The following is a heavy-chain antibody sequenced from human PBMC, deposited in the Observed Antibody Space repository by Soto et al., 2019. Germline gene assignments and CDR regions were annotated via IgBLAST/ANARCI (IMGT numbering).Heavy chain of an antibody. V-gene: IGHV4-59*08. J-gene: IGHJ6*03. CDR3: ARGPYYDLIWNYYYMDV. Sequence: QVQLQESGPGLVKPSETLSLSCSVSGGSISGHYWSWVRQTPGKGLEWIGYMYYSGSTNYNPSLKSRVPISVDTSKNPFSLRLTSVTAADTAVYYCARGPYYDLIWNYYYMDVWGKGTTVTVSS. D-gene: IGHD3-16*01. CDR1: GGSISGHY. CDR2: MYYSGST.